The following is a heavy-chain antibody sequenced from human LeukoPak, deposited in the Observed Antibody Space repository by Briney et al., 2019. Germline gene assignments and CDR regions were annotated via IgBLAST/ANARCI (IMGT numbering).Heavy chain of an antibody. CDR3: ARVVGVSLVRGALYYIDY. CDR2: IHTHTGNP. Sequence: GASVKVSCKASGYSFISHAMTWVRQAPGQGPEWMGWIHTHTGNPTYVQDFRGRLVFSLDTSVSTAYLDISSLKPEDTAIYYCARVVGVSLVRGALYYIDYWGQGTLVTVSS. J-gene: IGHJ4*02. CDR1: GYSFISHA. D-gene: IGHD3-10*01. V-gene: IGHV7-4-1*02.